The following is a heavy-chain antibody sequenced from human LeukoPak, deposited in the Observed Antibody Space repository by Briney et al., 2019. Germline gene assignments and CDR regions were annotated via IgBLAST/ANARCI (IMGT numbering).Heavy chain of an antibody. CDR2: ISYDGSNK. Sequence: GGSLRLSCAASGFTFSSYAMHWVRQAPGKGLEWVAVISYDGSNKYYADSVKGRFTISRDNSKSTLYLQMNSLRAEDTAVYYCARDERLRYYYDSSGPLDYWGQGNLVTVFS. CDR3: ARDERLRYYYDSSGPLDY. D-gene: IGHD3-22*01. CDR1: GFTFSSYA. V-gene: IGHV3-30-3*01. J-gene: IGHJ4*02.